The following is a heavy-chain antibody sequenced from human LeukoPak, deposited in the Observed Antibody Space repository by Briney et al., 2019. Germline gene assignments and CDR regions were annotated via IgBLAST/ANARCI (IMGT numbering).Heavy chain of an antibody. J-gene: IGHJ4*02. CDR2: IYTSGST. Sequence: SSETLTLTCTVSGGSISSYYWSWIRQPAGKGLEWIVRIYTSGSTNYNPSLKSRVTMSVDTTKNQFSLKLSSVAAADTAVYYCARGGAVGAYFDYWGQGTLVTVSS. CDR1: GGSISSYY. V-gene: IGHV4-4*07. CDR3: ARGGAVGAYFDY. D-gene: IGHD6-19*01.